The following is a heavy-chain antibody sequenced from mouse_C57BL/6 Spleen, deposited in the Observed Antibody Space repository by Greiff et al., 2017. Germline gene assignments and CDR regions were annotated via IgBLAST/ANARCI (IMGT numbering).Heavy chain of an antibody. CDR2: IYPGDGDT. J-gene: IGHJ4*01. Sequence: QVQLQQSGPELVKPGASVKISCKASGYAFSSSWMNWVKQRPGKGLEWIGRIYPGDGDTNYNGKFKGKATLTADKSSSTAYMQLSSLTSEDSAVYFCHYYGSSYEYYAMDYWGQGTSVTVSS. D-gene: IGHD1-1*01. V-gene: IGHV1-82*01. CDR3: HYYGSSYEYYAMDY. CDR1: GYAFSSSW.